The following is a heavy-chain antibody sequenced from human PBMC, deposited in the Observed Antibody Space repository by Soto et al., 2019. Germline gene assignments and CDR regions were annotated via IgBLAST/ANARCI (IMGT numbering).Heavy chain of an antibody. V-gene: IGHV4-39*01. D-gene: IGHD3-10*01. Sequence: PAETLSLTCTVSGGSISSSSYYWGWIRQPPGKGLEWIGSIYYSGGTYYNPSLKSRVTISVDTSKNQFSLKLSSVTAADTAVYYCARHGDGSGSYWFDPWGQGTLVTVSS. J-gene: IGHJ5*02. CDR2: IYYSGGT. CDR1: GGSISSSSYY. CDR3: ARHGDGSGSYWFDP.